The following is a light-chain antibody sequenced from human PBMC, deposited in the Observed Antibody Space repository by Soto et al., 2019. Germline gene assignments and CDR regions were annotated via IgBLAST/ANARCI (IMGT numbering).Light chain of an antibody. Sequence: QSALTQPASVSGSPGQSITISCTGTSSDVGGYNYVSWYQQHPGKAPKLMIYDVSNRPSGVSNRFSGSKSGNTPSLTISGLRAEDEADYYCSSYTSSSTLVVFGGGTKLTVL. CDR2: DVS. J-gene: IGLJ2*01. CDR3: SSYTSSSTLVV. CDR1: SSDVGGYNY. V-gene: IGLV2-14*01.